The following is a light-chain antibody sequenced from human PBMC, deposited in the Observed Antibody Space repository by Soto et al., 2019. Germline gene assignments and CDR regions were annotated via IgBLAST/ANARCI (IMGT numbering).Light chain of an antibody. CDR3: QQRNDWPLT. Sequence: ELVLTQSPATLSLSPGERATLSCRASQSVRNYLAWSQQKPGQAPRLLIYDASYRATGLPARFSGSGSGTDFTLTISSLEPEDVAVYDGQQRNDWPLTFGQGTRLEIK. CDR2: DAS. CDR1: QSVRNY. V-gene: IGKV3-11*01. J-gene: IGKJ5*01.